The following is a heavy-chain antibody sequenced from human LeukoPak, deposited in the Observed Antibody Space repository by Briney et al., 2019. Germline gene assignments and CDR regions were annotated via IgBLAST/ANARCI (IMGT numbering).Heavy chain of an antibody. Sequence: PGGSLRLSCAVSEFTVNDYYMSWIRQAPGKGLEWVADIGGSDSIVAYAASVRGRFSISRDFAKSSLYLQMNSLRAEDTAVYYRAREMVAGTFDSWGRGALVTVSS. J-gene: IGHJ4*02. V-gene: IGHV3-11*01. D-gene: IGHD6-19*01. CDR1: EFTVNDYY. CDR3: AREMVAGTFDS. CDR2: IGGSDSIV.